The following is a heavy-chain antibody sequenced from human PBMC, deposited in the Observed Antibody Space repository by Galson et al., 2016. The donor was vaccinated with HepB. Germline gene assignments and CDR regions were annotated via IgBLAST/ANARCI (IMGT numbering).Heavy chain of an antibody. D-gene: IGHD6-6*01. J-gene: IGHJ4*02. V-gene: IGHV6-1*01. CDR1: GDSVSSSATS. Sequence: CAISGDSVSSSATSWNWIRQSPSRGLEWLGRTYYRTKWYNDYAVSVKSRITINADTSKNQFSLQLNSVTPEATAVYYCATVSSSSGGRGYWGQGTLVAVSA. CDR2: TYYRTKWYN. CDR3: ATVSSSSGGRGY.